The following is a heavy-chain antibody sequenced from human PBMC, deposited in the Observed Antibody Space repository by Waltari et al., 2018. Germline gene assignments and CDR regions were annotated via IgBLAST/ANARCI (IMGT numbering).Heavy chain of an antibody. V-gene: IGHV3-48*04. CDR1: GLTFSSYS. Sequence: EVQLVESGGGLVQPGGSLRLSCAASGLTFSSYSMNWVRQAPGKGLEWVSYLSSSSSTIYYADSVKGRFTISRDNAKNSLYLQMNSLRSDDTAVYYCAHYDSSGYYQDAFDIWGQGTMVTVSS. D-gene: IGHD3-22*01. CDR2: LSSSSSTI. CDR3: AHYDSSGYYQDAFDI. J-gene: IGHJ3*02.